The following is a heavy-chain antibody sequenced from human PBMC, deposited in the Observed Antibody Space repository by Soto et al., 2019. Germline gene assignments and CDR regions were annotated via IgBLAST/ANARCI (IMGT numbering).Heavy chain of an antibody. CDR1: GGTFSSYA. Sequence: ASVKVSCKASGGTFSSYAISWVRQAPGQGLEWMGGIIPIFGTANYAQKFQGRVTITADESTSTAYMELSSLRSEDTAVYYCARVRCTSCYEGNYFDYWGQGTLVTVSS. CDR3: ARVRCTSCYEGNYFDY. D-gene: IGHD2-2*01. V-gene: IGHV1-69*13. CDR2: IIPIFGTA. J-gene: IGHJ4*02.